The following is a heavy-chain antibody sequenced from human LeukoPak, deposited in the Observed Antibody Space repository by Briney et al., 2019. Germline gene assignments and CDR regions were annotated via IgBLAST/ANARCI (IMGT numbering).Heavy chain of an antibody. CDR3: ASQFGGVIAPFDY. CDR1: GGSISSYH. CDR2: IYYSGST. V-gene: IGHV4-59*08. J-gene: IGHJ4*02. D-gene: IGHD3-16*02. Sequence: SETLSLTCTVSGGSISSYHWSWIRQPPGKGLEWIGYIYYSGSTNYNPSLKSRVTISVDTSKNQFSLKLSSVTAADTAVYYCASQFGGVIAPFDYWGQGTLVTVSS.